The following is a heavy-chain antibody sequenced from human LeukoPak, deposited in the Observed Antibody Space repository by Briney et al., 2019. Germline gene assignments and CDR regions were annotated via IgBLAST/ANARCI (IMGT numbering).Heavy chain of an antibody. CDR3: ARAFRRWLHNNWFDP. D-gene: IGHD4-23*01. Sequence: PGGSLRLSCAASGFTFSSYAMSWVRQAPGKGLEWVSGISGSGGSTYYADSVKGRFTITRDNSKNTLYLQMNSLRAEDTAVYYCARAFRRWLHNNWFDPWGQGTLVTVSS. CDR2: ISGSGGST. V-gene: IGHV3-23*01. CDR1: GFTFSSYA. J-gene: IGHJ5*02.